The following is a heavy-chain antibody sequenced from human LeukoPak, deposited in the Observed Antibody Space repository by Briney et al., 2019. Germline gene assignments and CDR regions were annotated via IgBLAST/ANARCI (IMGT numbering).Heavy chain of an antibody. CDR3: ARHYDSSGYYYYYYMDV. V-gene: IGHV4-39*01. Sequence: SETLSLTCTVSGGSISSSAFYWGWVRQPPGKGLEWIGTVYYNGSTYYNPSLKSRVTISVDTSKNQFSLKLNSVTAADTAVYYCARHYDSSGYYYYYYMDVWGKGTTVTISS. J-gene: IGHJ6*03. D-gene: IGHD3-22*01. CDR2: VYYNGST. CDR1: GGSISSSAFY.